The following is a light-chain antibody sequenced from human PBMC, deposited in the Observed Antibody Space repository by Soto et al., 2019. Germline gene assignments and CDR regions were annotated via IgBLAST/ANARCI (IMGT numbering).Light chain of an antibody. Sequence: FMLTQPHSASESPGKTVTISCTRSSGSIASNYVQWYQQRPGSAPTTVIYEDNQRPSGVPDRFSGSIDRSSNSASLTISGLKTEDEADYYCQSYDSSTVVFGGGTKVTVL. J-gene: IGLJ2*01. CDR2: EDN. V-gene: IGLV6-57*04. CDR3: QSYDSSTVV. CDR1: SGSIASNY.